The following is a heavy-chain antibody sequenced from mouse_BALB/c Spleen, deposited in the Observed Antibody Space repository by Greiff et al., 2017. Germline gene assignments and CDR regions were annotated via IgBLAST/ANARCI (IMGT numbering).Heavy chain of an antibody. V-gene: IGHV1-4*02. CDR3: ARSGGLPHYYAMDY. Sequence: QVQLQQSAAELARPGASVKMSCKASGYTFTSYTMHWVKQRPGQGLEWIGYINPSSGYTEYNQKFKDKTTLTADKSSSTAYMQLSSLTSEDSAVYYCARSGGLPHYYAMDYWGQGTSVTVSS. D-gene: IGHD2-4*01. CDR2: INPSSGYT. J-gene: IGHJ4*01. CDR1: GYTFTSYT.